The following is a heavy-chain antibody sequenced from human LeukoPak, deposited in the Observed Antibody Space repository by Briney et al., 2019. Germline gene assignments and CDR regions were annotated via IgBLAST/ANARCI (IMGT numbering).Heavy chain of an antibody. V-gene: IGHV3-30*02. CDR1: GFTFSHYG. J-gene: IGHJ4*02. Sequence: PGGSLRLSCAASGFTFSHYGMHWVRQSPGKGLEWVSFIWYDGSNKYFADSVKGRFTISRDNSKNTLYLQMNSLRAEDTAVYYCAKVSRDGYNYFDYWGQGTLVTASS. CDR2: IWYDGSNK. CDR3: AKVSRDGYNYFDY. D-gene: IGHD5-24*01.